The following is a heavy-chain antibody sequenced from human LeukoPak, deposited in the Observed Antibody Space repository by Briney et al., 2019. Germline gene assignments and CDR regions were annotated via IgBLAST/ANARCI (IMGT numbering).Heavy chain of an antibody. Sequence: GGSLRLSCAASGFTVSSNYMSWVRQAPGKGLEWVSGISVSGGSTYYADSVKGRFTISRDNSKNTLYLQMNSLRAEDTAVYYCAKELREFCDGTCHKPFDYWGQGTLVTVSS. V-gene: IGHV3-23*01. CDR3: AKELREFCDGTCHKPFDY. CDR2: ISVSGGST. D-gene: IGHD2/OR15-2a*01. J-gene: IGHJ4*02. CDR1: GFTVSSNY.